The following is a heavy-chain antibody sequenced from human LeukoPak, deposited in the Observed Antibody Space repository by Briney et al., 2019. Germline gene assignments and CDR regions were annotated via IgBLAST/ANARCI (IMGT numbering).Heavy chain of an antibody. Sequence: GASVKLSCKASGYTFTGYYMHWVRQAPGQGLEWMGWINPNSGGTNYAQKFQGRVTMTRDTSISTAYMELSRLRSDDTAVYYCAREGSDSSGAAYYFDYWGQGTLVTVSS. J-gene: IGHJ4*02. CDR1: GYTFTGYY. D-gene: IGHD3-22*01. V-gene: IGHV1-2*02. CDR3: AREGSDSSGAAYYFDY. CDR2: INPNSGGT.